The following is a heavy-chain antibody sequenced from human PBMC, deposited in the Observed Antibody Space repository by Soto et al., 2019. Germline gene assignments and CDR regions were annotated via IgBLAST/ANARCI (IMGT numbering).Heavy chain of an antibody. CDR2: IWYDGSNK. Sequence: GGSLRLSCAASGFTFSSYGMHWVRQAPGKGLEWVAVIWYDGSNKYYADSVKGRFTISRDNSKNTLYLQMNSLRAEDTAVYYCARGLRYCSSTSCPYYYYYMDVWGKGTTVTVSS. V-gene: IGHV3-33*01. CDR1: GFTFSSYG. D-gene: IGHD2-2*01. CDR3: ARGLRYCSSTSCPYYYYYMDV. J-gene: IGHJ6*03.